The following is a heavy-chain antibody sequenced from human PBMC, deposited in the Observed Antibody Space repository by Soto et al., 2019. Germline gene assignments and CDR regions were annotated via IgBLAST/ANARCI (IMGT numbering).Heavy chain of an antibody. Sequence: GASVKVSCKASGYTFTSYAMHWVRQAPGQRLEWMGWINAGNGNTKYSQKFQGRVTITRDTSASTAYMELSSLRSEDTAVYYCARDWGSSSSVDWFDPWGQGTLVTVSS. J-gene: IGHJ5*02. V-gene: IGHV1-3*01. CDR1: GYTFTSYA. CDR2: INAGNGNT. D-gene: IGHD6-6*01. CDR3: ARDWGSSSSVDWFDP.